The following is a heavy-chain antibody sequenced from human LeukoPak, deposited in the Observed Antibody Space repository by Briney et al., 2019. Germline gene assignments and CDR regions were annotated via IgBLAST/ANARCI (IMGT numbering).Heavy chain of an antibody. CDR3: ARDNSVEDTAWWFDP. CDR1: GYTFTSYY. J-gene: IGHJ5*02. CDR2: INPSGGST. D-gene: IGHD4-23*01. Sequence: ASVKVSCKASGYTFTSYYMHWVRQAPGQGLEWMGIINPSGGSTSYAQKFQGRVTMTRDMSTSTDYMELSSLRSEDTAVYYCARDNSVEDTAWWFDPWGRGTLVTVSS. V-gene: IGHV1-46*01.